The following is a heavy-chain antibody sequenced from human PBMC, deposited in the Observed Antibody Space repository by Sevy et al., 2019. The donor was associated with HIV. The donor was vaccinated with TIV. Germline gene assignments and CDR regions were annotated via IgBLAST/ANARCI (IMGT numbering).Heavy chain of an antibody. CDR2: INHSGST. Sequence: SETLSLTCAVYGGSFSGYYWNWIRQSPGKGLEWIGEINHSGSTHYNPSLKSRVTISVDTSKNQFSLRLNSVTAADTXXXXXXXXXXXXXXXXXXSWFDPWGQGTLVTVSS. CDR3: XXXXXXXXXXXXXSWFDP. CDR1: GGSFSGYY. V-gene: IGHV4-34*01. J-gene: IGHJ5*02.